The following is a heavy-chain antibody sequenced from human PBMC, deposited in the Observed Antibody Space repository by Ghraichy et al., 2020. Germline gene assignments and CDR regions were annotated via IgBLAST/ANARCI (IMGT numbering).Heavy chain of an antibody. CDR1: GGSISSSTYY. D-gene: IGHD3-10*01. V-gene: IGHV4-39*01. Sequence: SETLSLTCTVSGGSISSSTYYWAWIRQPPGKGLEWIGSIYYGGNTFYNPPLKSRVTISVDSSKNQFSLRLSSVTAADTAVFCCARHQTNHYGSGSPFDDWGRGTLVTVSS. CDR2: IYYGGNT. CDR3: ARHQTNHYGSGSPFDD. J-gene: IGHJ4*02.